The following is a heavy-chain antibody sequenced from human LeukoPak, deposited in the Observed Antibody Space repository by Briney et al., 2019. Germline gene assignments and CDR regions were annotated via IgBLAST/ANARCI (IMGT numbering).Heavy chain of an antibody. D-gene: IGHD2-21*02. V-gene: IGHV3-30*03. CDR1: GFTFSSYS. CDR2: ISYDGSNK. CDR3: ARRSGDSWQFDP. Sequence: PGGSLRLSCAASGFTFSSYSMNWVRQAPGKGLEWVAVISYDGSNKYYADSVKGRFTISRDNSKNTLYLQMNSLRAEDTAVYYCARRSGDSWQFDPWGQGTLVTVSS. J-gene: IGHJ5*02.